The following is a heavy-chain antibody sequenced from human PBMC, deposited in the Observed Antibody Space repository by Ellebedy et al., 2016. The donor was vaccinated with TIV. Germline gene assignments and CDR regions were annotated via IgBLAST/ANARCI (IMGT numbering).Heavy chain of an antibody. CDR2: TSYDGSAK. CDR3: ANGAYDI. Sequence: GESLKISCVASGFTFSNYDMHWVRQAPGKGLEWVTVTSYDGSAKYYADSVKGRFTISRDNAKISLYLQMNSLTAEDTAVYYCANGAYDIWGQGTMVTVSS. V-gene: IGHV3-30*18. CDR1: GFTFSNYD. J-gene: IGHJ3*02.